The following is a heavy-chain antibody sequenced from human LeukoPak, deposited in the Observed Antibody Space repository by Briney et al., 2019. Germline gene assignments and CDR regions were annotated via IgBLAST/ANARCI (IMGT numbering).Heavy chain of an antibody. J-gene: IGHJ4*02. V-gene: IGHV3-23*01. Sequence: PGGSLRLSCAASGFSFSNYGMSWVRQAPGKGLEWVSSISSGGDNTYYADSVKGRFTISRDNSKNTVTLQMTILRAEDTAIYYCAKDLEGSGNYPYYFDYWGQGTLVTVSS. CDR2: ISSGGDNT. CDR3: AKDLEGSGNYPYYFDY. CDR1: GFSFSNYG. D-gene: IGHD3-10*01.